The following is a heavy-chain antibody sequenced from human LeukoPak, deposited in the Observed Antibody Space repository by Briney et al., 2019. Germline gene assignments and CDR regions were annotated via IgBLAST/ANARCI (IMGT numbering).Heavy chain of an antibody. D-gene: IGHD6-13*01. CDR1: GFTFSSYA. J-gene: IGHJ4*02. Sequence: GGSLRLSCAASGFTFSSYAMSWVRQAPGKGLEWVSAISGSGGSTYYADSVKGRFTISRDNSKNTLYLQMNSLRAEDTAVYYCASRLDYSSSWYEFEYWGQGTLVTVSS. CDR3: ASRLDYSSSWYEFEY. CDR2: ISGSGGST. V-gene: IGHV3-23*01.